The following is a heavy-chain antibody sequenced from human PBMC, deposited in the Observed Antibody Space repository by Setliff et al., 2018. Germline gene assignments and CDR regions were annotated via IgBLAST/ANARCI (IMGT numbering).Heavy chain of an antibody. CDR1: GYIFSDHY. Sequence: ASVKVSCKASGYIFSDHYMHWVRQAPGKGLEWMGGINSNGGDTNYAQTFGGRLTLTRDTSIRKTYMELATLRSDDTAVYYCARARHFGMDVWGQGTTVTVSS. V-gene: IGHV1-2*02. J-gene: IGHJ6*02. CDR3: ARARHFGMDV. CDR2: INSNGGDT.